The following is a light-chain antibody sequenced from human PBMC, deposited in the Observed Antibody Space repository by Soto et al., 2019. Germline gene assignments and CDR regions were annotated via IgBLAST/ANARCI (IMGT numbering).Light chain of an antibody. J-gene: IGLJ1*01. V-gene: IGLV2-14*01. Sequence: QSVLTQPASVSGSPGQSITISCTGSSSDVGGHNHVSWYQQHPGKAPKLIIYEVGNRPSGVSHCFSGAKSGNTASLTISGFQAEDEADYYYNAYTSSSTHVFGTGTKLTVL. CDR1: SSDVGGHNH. CDR2: EVG. CDR3: NAYTSSSTHV.